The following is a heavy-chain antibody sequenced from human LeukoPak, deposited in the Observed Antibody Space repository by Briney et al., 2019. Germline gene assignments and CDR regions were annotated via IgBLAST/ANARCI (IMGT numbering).Heavy chain of an antibody. CDR3: ARHPATGIWFGELLGFDY. Sequence: KPLETLSLTCTVSGGSISSSSYYWGWTRQPPGKGLEWIGSIYYSGSTYYNPSLKSRVTISVDTSKNQFSLKLSSVTAADTAVYYCARHPATGIWFGELLGFDYWGQGTLVTVSS. D-gene: IGHD3-10*01. CDR2: IYYSGST. J-gene: IGHJ4*02. V-gene: IGHV4-39*01. CDR1: GGSISSSSYY.